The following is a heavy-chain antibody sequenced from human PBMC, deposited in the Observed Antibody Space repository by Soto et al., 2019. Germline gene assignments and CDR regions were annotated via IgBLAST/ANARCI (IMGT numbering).Heavy chain of an antibody. CDR1: GYTFTSYA. D-gene: IGHD2-21*02. J-gene: IGHJ4*02. Sequence: ASVKVSCKASGYTFTSYAMHWVRQAPGQRLEWMGWINAGNGNTKYSQKFQGRVTITRDTSASTAYMELSSLRSEDTAVYYCARSIVVXTALDYWGQGTLVTVSS. CDR2: INAGNGNT. V-gene: IGHV1-3*01. CDR3: ARSIVVXTALDY.